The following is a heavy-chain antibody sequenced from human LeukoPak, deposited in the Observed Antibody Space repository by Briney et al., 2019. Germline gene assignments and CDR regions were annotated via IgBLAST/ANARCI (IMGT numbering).Heavy chain of an antibody. D-gene: IGHD3-22*01. CDR3: AKGYHYDSSGYYGGFDY. J-gene: IGHJ4*02. CDR1: GFNFDDYA. V-gene: IGHV3-9*01. Sequence: QSGGSLRLSCATSGFNFDDYAMQWVRQAPGKGLEWVSGINWSSDTIGYADSVKGRFTISRDNAKNSLYLQMNSLRAEDTALYYCAKGYHYDSSGYYGGFDYWGQGTLVTVSS. CDR2: INWSSDTI.